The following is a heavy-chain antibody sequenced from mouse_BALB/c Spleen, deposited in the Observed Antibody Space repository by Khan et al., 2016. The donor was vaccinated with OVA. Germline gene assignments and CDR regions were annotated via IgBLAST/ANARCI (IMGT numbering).Heavy chain of an antibody. CDR1: GFNIKDTY. CDR3: ASGGLRGVYAMDY. CDR2: IDPANGYT. Sequence: VQLQQSGAELVKPGASVKLSCTASGFNIKDTYMHWVKQRPEQGLEWIGRIDPANGYTKYDPKFQGKAAITADTSSNTAYLQLRSLTSEDTAGYYCASGGLRGVYAMDYWGQGTSVTVSS. D-gene: IGHD2-4*01. V-gene: IGHV14-3*02. J-gene: IGHJ4*01.